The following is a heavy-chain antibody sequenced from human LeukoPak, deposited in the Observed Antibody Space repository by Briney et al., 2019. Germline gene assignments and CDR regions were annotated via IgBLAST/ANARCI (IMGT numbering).Heavy chain of an antibody. CDR1: GCSSSSGGYY. D-gene: IGHD5-12*01. V-gene: IGHV4-31*03. J-gene: IGHJ6*03. CDR3: ARIQGAGDIVATNYYYYMDV. Sequence: SQNLSFNCTVSGCSSSSGGYYWSWIRQHPGKIRGRIAYIYYSGSTYYSPSLKSRVTISVDTSKNQFSLKLSSVTAADTAVYYCARIQGAGDIVATNYYYYMDVWGKGTTVTVSS. CDR2: IYYSGST.